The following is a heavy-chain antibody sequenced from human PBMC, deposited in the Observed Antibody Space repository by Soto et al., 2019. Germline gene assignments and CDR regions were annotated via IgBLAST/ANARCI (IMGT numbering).Heavy chain of an antibody. CDR1: GYTFTSYA. D-gene: IGHD2-15*01. CDR3: ARDRGASGGGFDP. J-gene: IGHJ5*02. Sequence: ASVKVSCKASGYTFTSYAMHWVRQAPGQRLEWMGWINAGNGNTKYSPKFQGRGTITRDTSASTAYMELSSLRSEDTAVYYCARDRGASGGGFDPWGQGTLVTVSS. CDR2: INAGNGNT. V-gene: IGHV1-3*01.